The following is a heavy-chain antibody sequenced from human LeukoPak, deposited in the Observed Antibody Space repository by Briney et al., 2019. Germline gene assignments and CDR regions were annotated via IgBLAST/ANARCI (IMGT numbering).Heavy chain of an antibody. CDR2: ISYDGSNK. Sequence: PGGSLRLSCAASGFTFSSYAMHWVRRAPDKGLEWVAVISYDGSNKYYADSVKGRFTISRDNSKNTLYLQMNSLRAEDTAVYYCARFDDDYRFDYWGQGTLVTVSS. D-gene: IGHD4-17*01. V-gene: IGHV3-30-3*01. CDR1: GFTFSSYA. CDR3: ARFDDDYRFDY. J-gene: IGHJ4*02.